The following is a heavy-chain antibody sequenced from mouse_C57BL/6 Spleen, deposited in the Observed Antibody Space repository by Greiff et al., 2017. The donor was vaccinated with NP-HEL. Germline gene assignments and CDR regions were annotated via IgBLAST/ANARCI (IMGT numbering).Heavy chain of an antibody. J-gene: IGHJ2*01. CDR3: ARVYYGYSGYFDY. D-gene: IGHD2-2*01. Sequence: EVKLMESGGGLVKPGGSLKLSCAASGFTFSSYAMSWVRQTPEKRLEWVATISDGGSYTYYPDNVKGRFTISRDNAKNNLYLQMSHLKSEDTAMYYCARVYYGYSGYFDYWGQGTTLTVSS. V-gene: IGHV5-4*03. CDR1: GFTFSSYA. CDR2: ISDGGSYT.